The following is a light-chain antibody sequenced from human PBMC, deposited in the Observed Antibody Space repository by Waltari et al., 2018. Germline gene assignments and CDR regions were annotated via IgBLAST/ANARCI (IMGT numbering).Light chain of an antibody. CDR1: QSLLHSNGYYY. Sequence: EIVMIQSPLSLPVTPGEPASISCRSSQSLLHSNGYYYLDWYLQKPGQSPQLLIYFGSNRASVVPDRFSGSGSGTDFTLKISRVEAEDVGVYYCMQAVQTRTFGQATKLEIK. J-gene: IGKJ2*01. CDR2: FGS. CDR3: MQAVQTRT. V-gene: IGKV2-28*01.